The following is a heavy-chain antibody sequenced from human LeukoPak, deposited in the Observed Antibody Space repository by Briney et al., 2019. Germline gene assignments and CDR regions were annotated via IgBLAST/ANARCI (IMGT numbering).Heavy chain of an antibody. J-gene: IGHJ4*02. D-gene: IGHD5-12*01. V-gene: IGHV3-23*01. CDR3: AKDRWRWGATHLDY. CDR1: GFTVSSNS. Sequence: GGSLRLSCTVSGFTVSSNSMSWVRQAPGKGLEWVSAISGSGGSTYYADSVKGRFTISRDNSKNTLYLQMNSLRAEDTAVYYCAKDRWRWGATHLDYWGQGTLVTVSS. CDR2: ISGSGGST.